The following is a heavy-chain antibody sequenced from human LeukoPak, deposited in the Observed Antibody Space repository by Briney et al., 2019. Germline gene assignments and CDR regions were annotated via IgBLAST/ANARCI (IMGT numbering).Heavy chain of an antibody. CDR3: AVNDPRPDH. CDR2: IKSKADGGTT. V-gene: IGHV3-15*01. D-gene: IGHD2-8*01. Sequence: GGSLRLSCAASGFTFSVAWMSWARQAPGKGLEWVGRIKSKADGGTTDRAAPVKGRFTISRDDSKNTLYLQMNSLKTEDTAVYYCAVNDPRPDHWGQGTLVTVSS. CDR1: GFTFSVAW. J-gene: IGHJ4*02.